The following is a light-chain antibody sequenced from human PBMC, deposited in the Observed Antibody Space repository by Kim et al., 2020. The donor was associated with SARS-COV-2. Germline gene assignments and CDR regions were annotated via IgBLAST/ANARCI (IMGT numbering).Light chain of an antibody. CDR3: QEYGRAPFT. CDR1: QSVSSSY. CDR2: GVS. J-gene: IGKJ3*01. Sequence: PGEKATLPSRAGQSVSSSYLAWYKKNTGQAPRLLCYGVSTRASGIADKLSGGGAGTDFTLTIRRLEHEDFVVHYCQEYGRAPFTFGPRTKMYIK. V-gene: IGKV3-20*01.